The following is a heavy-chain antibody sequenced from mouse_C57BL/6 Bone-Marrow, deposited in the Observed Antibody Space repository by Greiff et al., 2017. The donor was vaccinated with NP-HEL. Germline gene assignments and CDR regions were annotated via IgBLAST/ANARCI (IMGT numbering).Heavy chain of an antibody. CDR2: FYSGSGSI. J-gene: IGHJ1*03. CDR3: ARHEESRRRPRYFDG. D-gene: IGHD5-5*01. Sequence: VQLQQSGAELVKPGASVKLSCKASGYTFTEYPIHWVQQRSGQGLEWIGWFYSGSGSIKYNEKFNDKATLTADKSSSTVYMELSRLTSEDSAVYFCARHEESRRRPRYFDGWGTATTVTVSS. V-gene: IGHV1-62-2*01. CDR1: GYTFTEYP.